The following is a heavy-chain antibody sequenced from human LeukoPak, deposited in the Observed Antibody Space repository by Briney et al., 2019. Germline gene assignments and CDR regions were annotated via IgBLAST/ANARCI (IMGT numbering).Heavy chain of an antibody. D-gene: IGHD3-22*01. CDR2: IKQDGSEK. V-gene: IGHV3-7*01. CDR3: ARDYYYDSSGYPNY. CDR1: GFTFSSYW. Sequence: GGSLRLSCAASGFTFSSYWMSWVRQAPGKGLEWVANIKQDGSEKYYVDSVKGRFTISRDNAKNSLYLQMNSRRAEDTAVYYCARDYYYDSSGYPNYWGQGTLVTVSS. J-gene: IGHJ4*02.